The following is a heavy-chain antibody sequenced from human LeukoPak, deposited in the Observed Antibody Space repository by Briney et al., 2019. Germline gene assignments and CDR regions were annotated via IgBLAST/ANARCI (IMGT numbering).Heavy chain of an antibody. V-gene: IGHV4-30-4*08. CDR2: IYYSGST. CDR1: GGSISSGDYY. D-gene: IGHD4-11*01. J-gene: IGHJ5*02. Sequence: SETLSLTCTVSGGSISSGDYYWSWIRQPPGKGLEWIGYIYYSGSTYYNPSLKSRAIMSVDRSKSQFSLKLSSVTAADTAVYYCARYDSTTKWFDPWGQGTLVSVSS. CDR3: ARYDSTTKWFDP.